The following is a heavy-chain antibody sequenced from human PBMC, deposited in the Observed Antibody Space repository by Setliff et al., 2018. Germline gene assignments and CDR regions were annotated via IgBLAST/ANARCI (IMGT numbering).Heavy chain of an antibody. J-gene: IGHJ5*02. D-gene: IGHD3-22*01. CDR2: IKHSGST. CDR3: ARAHTWSLPNDNSGYPGWFDP. Sequence: SETLSLTCAASGGTFSDYYWTWIRQHPDKGLEWIGEIKHSGSTNYNPSLKSRVTMSVDTSKNHVSLKLSSVTAADTAVYYCARAHTWSLPNDNSGYPGWFDPWGQGTLVTVSS. V-gene: IGHV4-34*01. CDR1: GGTFSDYY.